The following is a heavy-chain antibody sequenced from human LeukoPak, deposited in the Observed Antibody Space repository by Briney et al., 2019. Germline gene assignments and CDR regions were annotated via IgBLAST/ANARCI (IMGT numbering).Heavy chain of an antibody. Sequence: GGSLRLSCTASGFTFNDFGMNWVRQIPGKGLEWVSGINWNGDSIGYAASVKGRFTISRDNAKNTLYLQMNSLGVDDTATYYCARAIDFYDSSGYQAYFAYWGQGTPVTVSS. D-gene: IGHD3-22*01. CDR2: INWNGDSI. V-gene: IGHV3-20*04. J-gene: IGHJ4*02. CDR3: ARAIDFYDSSGYQAYFAY. CDR1: GFTFNDFG.